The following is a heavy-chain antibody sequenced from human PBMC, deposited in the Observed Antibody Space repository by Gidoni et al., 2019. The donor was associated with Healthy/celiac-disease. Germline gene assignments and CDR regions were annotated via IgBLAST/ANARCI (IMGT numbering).Heavy chain of an antibody. CDR2: IYYSGST. CDR1: GGSISSGGYY. D-gene: IGHD2-15*01. V-gene: IGHV4-31*03. J-gene: IGHJ4*02. Sequence: QVQLQESGPGLVKPSQTLSLTCTVSGGSISSGGYYWSWIRQHPGKGLEWIGYIYYSGSTYYNPSLKSRVTISVDSSKNQFSLKLSSVTAADTAVYYCARYCSGGSCPDYCDYWGQGTLVTVSS. CDR3: ARYCSGGSCPDYCDY.